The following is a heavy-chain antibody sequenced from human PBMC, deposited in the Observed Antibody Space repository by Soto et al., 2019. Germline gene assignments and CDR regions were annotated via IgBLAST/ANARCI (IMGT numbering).Heavy chain of an antibody. Sequence: QVQLEESGGGVVQPGRSLRLSCEASGFTFNTYSMHWVRQPPGKGLEWLAAIRYDGTQKYYADSVKGRFIISRDNSKKPLYLEMNSLRAEDTAVYYCARAGGTTVTGLWHFDSWGQGTLVTVSS. CDR2: IRYDGTQK. CDR1: GFTFNTYS. D-gene: IGHD4-17*01. V-gene: IGHV3-33*01. J-gene: IGHJ4*02. CDR3: ARAGGTTVTGLWHFDS.